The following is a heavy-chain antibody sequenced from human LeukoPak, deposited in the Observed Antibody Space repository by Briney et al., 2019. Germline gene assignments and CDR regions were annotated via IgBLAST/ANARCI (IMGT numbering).Heavy chain of an antibody. Sequence: GGSLRLSCAASGFIVSNNFMNWVRQAPGKGLEWVSAIDSGLRTSYADSVKGRFTISRDKSNNTLNLQMNSLRPEDTAVYYCARSRAYYDSLYDMDVWGQGTTVTVSS. V-gene: IGHV3-66*01. D-gene: IGHD3-3*01. CDR1: GFIVSNNF. CDR2: IDSGLRT. J-gene: IGHJ6*02. CDR3: ARSRAYYDSLYDMDV.